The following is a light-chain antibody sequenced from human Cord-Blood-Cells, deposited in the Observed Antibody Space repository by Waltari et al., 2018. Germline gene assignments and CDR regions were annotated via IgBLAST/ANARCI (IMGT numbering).Light chain of an antibody. CDR3: XQYDNLPLT. Sequence: DIQMTQSPSSLSASVGDRVTITCQASQDISNYLNWYQQKPGKAPKLLIYDASNLETGVPSRFSGSGSGTDFTFTISSLQPEDIATYYCXQYDNLPLTFGXGTKVE. J-gene: IGKJ4*01. CDR1: QDISNY. V-gene: IGKV1-33*01. CDR2: DAS.